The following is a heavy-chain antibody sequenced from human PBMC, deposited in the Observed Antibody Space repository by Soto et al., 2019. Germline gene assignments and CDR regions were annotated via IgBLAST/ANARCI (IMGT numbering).Heavy chain of an antibody. V-gene: IGHV3-30-3*01. Sequence: QVQLVESGGGVVQPGRSLRLSCAASGFTFSSYAMHWVRQAPGKGLEWVAVISYDGSNKYYADSVKSRFTISRDNSKNTLYLQMNSLRAEDTAVYYCARARGYSGSGPRMDVWGQGTTVTVSS. CDR2: ISYDGSNK. CDR3: ARARGYSGSGPRMDV. CDR1: GFTFSSYA. D-gene: IGHD1-26*01. J-gene: IGHJ6*02.